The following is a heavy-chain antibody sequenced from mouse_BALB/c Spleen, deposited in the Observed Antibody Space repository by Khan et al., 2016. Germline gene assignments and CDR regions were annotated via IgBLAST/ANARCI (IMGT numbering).Heavy chain of an antibody. D-gene: IGHD1-1*01. CDR1: GYTFTSYW. CDR2: IYPGDGDT. J-gene: IGHJ2*01. Sequence: QVRLKESGAELARPGASVKLSCKASGYTFTSYWMQWVKQRPGQGLEWIGAIYPGDGDTRYTQKFKGKATLTADKSSSTAYMQLSSLASEDSAVYYCASYYGSSYDYFDYWGQGTTLTVSS. CDR3: ASYYGSSYDYFDY. V-gene: IGHV1-87*01.